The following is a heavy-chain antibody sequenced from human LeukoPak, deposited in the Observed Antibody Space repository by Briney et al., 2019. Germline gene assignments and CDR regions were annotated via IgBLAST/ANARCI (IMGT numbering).Heavy chain of an antibody. CDR1: GFSFSSYG. CDR2: IWYDGSNK. D-gene: IGHD3-10*01. Sequence: GRSLRLSCAACGFSFSSYGMHWGRQAPGKGLEWVAVIWYDGSNKYYADSVKGRFTISRDNSKNTLYLQMNSLRAEDTAVYYCAKTMVRGVSYYFDYWGQGTLVTVSS. V-gene: IGHV3-33*06. J-gene: IGHJ4*02. CDR3: AKTMVRGVSYYFDY.